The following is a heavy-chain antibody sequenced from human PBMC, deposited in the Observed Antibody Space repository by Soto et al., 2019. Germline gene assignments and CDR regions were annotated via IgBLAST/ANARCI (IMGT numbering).Heavy chain of an antibody. V-gene: IGHV3-48*03. CDR1: GFTFSSYE. Sequence: GGSLRLSCAASGFTFSSYEMNWVRQAPGKGLEWVSYISSSGSTIYYADSVKGRFTISRDNAKNSLYLQMNSLRAEDTAVYYCARDSVVVVAADPYYYYYGMDVWGQGTTVTVSS. D-gene: IGHD2-15*01. CDR3: ARDSVVVVAADPYYYYYGMDV. CDR2: ISSSGSTI. J-gene: IGHJ6*02.